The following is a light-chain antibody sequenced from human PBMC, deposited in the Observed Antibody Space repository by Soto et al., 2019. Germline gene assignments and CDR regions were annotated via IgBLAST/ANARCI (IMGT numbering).Light chain of an antibody. J-gene: IGKJ4*01. CDR3: QQYGSSPLT. Sequence: EIVLTQSPGTLSLSVGERVTLSCRASQSVSSYLAWYQQTPGQAPRLLIYDTSNRATGTPDRFSGSGSGKDFTLTISRLEPEDFTVYYCQQYGSSPLTFGGGTPVEIK. CDR1: QSVSSY. CDR2: DTS. V-gene: IGKV3-20*01.